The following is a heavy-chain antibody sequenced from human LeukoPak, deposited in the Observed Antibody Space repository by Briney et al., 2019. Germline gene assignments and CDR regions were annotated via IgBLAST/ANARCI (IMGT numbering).Heavy chain of an antibody. V-gene: IGHV3-7*01. CDR3: ARGRAIAGAGVFDY. CDR1: GFTFSSYW. J-gene: IGHJ4*02. CDR2: IEQDGSEK. Sequence: GGSLRLSCAASGFTFSSYWMSWVRQAPGKGLEWVANIEQDGSEKYYVDSVKGRFTISRDNAKNSLYLQMNSLRAEDTAVYYCARGRAIAGAGVFDYWGQGTLVTVSS. D-gene: IGHD6-19*01.